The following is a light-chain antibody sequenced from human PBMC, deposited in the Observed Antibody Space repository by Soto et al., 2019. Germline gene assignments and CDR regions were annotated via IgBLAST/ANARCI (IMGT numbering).Light chain of an antibody. CDR1: SSDACNYKC. Sequence: ALTYPASMSGTRGQSITISCTGTSSDACNYKCVSWYQQHPGNVPSLLIYEVSHRPSAVSNRFTGSNSSDTASLTLSRLQPEDEPVYYCFSYTSSGIYVCVSGTKFTVL. J-gene: IGLJ1*01. V-gene: IGLV2-14*01. CDR3: FSYTSSGIYV. CDR2: EVS.